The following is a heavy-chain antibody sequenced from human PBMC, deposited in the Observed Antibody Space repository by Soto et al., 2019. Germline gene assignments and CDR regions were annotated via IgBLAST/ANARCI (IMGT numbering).Heavy chain of an antibody. J-gene: IGHJ4*02. Sequence: EVQLVESGGGLVKPGGSLRLSCAASGFTFSSYSMNWVRQAPGKGLEWVSSISSSSSYIYYADSVKGRFTISRDNAKNSLYRKMNSLRAEDTAVYYCARGGGGGCSGGSCYPTDYWGQGTLVTVSS. CDR2: ISSSSSYI. CDR3: ARGGGGGCSGGSCYPTDY. CDR1: GFTFSSYS. V-gene: IGHV3-21*01. D-gene: IGHD2-15*01.